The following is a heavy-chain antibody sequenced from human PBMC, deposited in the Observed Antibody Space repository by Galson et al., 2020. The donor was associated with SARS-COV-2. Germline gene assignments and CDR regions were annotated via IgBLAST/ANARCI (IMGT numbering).Heavy chain of an antibody. D-gene: IGHD3-10*01. CDR2: FYHGGST. CDR1: GDSISSGYY. CDR3: ARDGYASGSFDY. Sequence: SETLSLTCTVSGDSISSGYYWAWIRQPPGKGLEWIGSFYHGGSTYHNPSLRSLVTISVDTSKNQFSLRLSSVTAADTAVYSCARDGYASGSFDYWGQGTLVTVSS. V-gene: IGHV4-38-2*02. J-gene: IGHJ4*02.